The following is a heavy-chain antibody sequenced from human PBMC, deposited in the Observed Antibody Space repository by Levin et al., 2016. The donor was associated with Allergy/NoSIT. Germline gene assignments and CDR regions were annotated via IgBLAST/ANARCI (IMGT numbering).Heavy chain of an antibody. J-gene: IGHJ6*03. CDR2: INPSGGST. CDR3: ARDGGYCSSTSCYTYYYYYYMDV. V-gene: IGHV1-46*01. D-gene: IGHD2-2*02. Sequence: WVRQAPGQGLEWMGIINPSGGSTSYAQKFQGRVTMTRDTSTSTVYMELSSLRSEDTAVYYCARDGGYCSSTSCYTYYYYYYMDVWGKGTTVTVSS.